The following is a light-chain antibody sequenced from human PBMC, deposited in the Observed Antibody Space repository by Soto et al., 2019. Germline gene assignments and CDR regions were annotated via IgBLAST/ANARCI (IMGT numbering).Light chain of an antibody. CDR2: DAS. V-gene: IGKV3-20*01. CDR3: QQYVRLPYT. Sequence: EIGLTQSPGTLYFSPGERATLSCRASQSVSSSYFAWYQQKPGQAPRLLMYDASSRATGIPDRFSGSGSGTDFTLTSSRLEPEDFAVYYCQQYVRLPYTVGQGTKLEIQ. J-gene: IGKJ2*01. CDR1: QSVSSSY.